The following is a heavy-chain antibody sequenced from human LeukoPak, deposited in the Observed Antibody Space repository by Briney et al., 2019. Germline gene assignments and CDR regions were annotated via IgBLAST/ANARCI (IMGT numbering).Heavy chain of an antibody. CDR2: ISYDGSNK. D-gene: IGHD3-10*02. CDR3: AKNVRRFRVPSTLDY. V-gene: IGHV3-30*18. J-gene: IGHJ4*02. Sequence: PGRSLRLSCAASGFTFSSYGMHWVRQAPGKGLEWVAVISYDGSNKYYADSAKGRFTISRDNSKNTLYLQVNSLSAEDKAVYYCAKNVRRFRVPSTLDYWGQGTLVTVSS. CDR1: GFTFSSYG.